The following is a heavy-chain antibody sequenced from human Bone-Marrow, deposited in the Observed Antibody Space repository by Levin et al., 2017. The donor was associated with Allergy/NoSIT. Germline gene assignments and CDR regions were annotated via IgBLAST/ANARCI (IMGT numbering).Heavy chain of an antibody. J-gene: IGHJ4*02. CDR1: GFTFSSYA. Sequence: PGGSLRLSCVGSGFTFSSYAMDWVRQAPGEGLEWVSTITSRSGSATYYADSVKGRFTISRDNSKNTLFLEMNSLSGEDTAIYYCARNVPLTANGYWGQGTLVTVSS. CDR3: ARNVPLTANGY. CDR2: ITSRSGSAT. V-gene: IGHV3-23*01. D-gene: IGHD2-8*01.